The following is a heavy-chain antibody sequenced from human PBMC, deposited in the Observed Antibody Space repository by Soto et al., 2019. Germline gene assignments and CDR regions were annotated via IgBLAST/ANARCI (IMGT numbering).Heavy chain of an antibody. CDR3: AGAYYYGSGSYSTYYHYGMDV. CDR2: ISAYNGNT. CDR1: GYTYTSYG. J-gene: IGHJ6*02. Sequence: ASVKVSCKASGYTYTSYGISWVRQAPGQGLEWMGWISAYNGNTNYAQKFQGRVTITADESTSTAYMELSSLRSEDTAVYYCAGAYYYGSGSYSTYYHYGMDVWGQGTTVTVSS. D-gene: IGHD3-10*01. V-gene: IGHV1-18*01.